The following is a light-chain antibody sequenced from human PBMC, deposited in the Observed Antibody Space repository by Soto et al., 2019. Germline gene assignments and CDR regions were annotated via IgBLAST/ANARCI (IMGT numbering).Light chain of an antibody. V-gene: IGKV3-20*01. CDR3: QQFSSYPLT. J-gene: IGKJ4*01. Sequence: EFVLTQSPGTLSLSPGERATLSCRASQTVRNNYLAWYQQKPGQAPRLLIYDAYSRATGIPDRFSGGGSGTDVTLSIGRLEPDDLAVYYCQQFSSYPLTFGGGTKVEIK. CDR1: QTVRNNY. CDR2: DAY.